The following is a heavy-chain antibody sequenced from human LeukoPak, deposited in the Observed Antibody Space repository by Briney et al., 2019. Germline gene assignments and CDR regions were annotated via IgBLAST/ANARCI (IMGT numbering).Heavy chain of an antibody. V-gene: IGHV3-74*01. D-gene: IGHD6-13*01. J-gene: IGHJ6*02. Sequence: PGGSLRLSCAGSGFIFSNYWMHWVRHAPGKGLVWVSRINTDGSSTSYADSLKGRFTISRDNAKNTLYLQMNSLRAEDTAVYYCARVVSSSWTGYYYGMGVWGQGTTVTVSS. CDR3: ARVVSSSWTGYYYGMGV. CDR2: INTDGSST. CDR1: GFIFSNYW.